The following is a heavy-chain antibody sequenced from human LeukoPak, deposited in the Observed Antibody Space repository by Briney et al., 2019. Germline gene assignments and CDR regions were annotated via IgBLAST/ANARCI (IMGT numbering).Heavy chain of an antibody. CDR2: AFHTGGT. CDR3: ARHRGDYGDYSFFAY. Sequence: SETLSLTCTVSNNSLSSYYCCWIRQPPGKGLEWIGYAFHTGGTEYNPPLKSRVTILMDASKTQFSLKLNSVTAADTAVYYCARHRGDYGDYSFFAYWGQGILVTVSS. J-gene: IGHJ4*02. V-gene: IGHV4-59*08. D-gene: IGHD4-17*01. CDR1: NNSLSSYY.